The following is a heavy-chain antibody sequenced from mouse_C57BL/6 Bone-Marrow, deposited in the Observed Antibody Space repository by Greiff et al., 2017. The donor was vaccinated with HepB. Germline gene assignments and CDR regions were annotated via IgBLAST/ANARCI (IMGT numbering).Heavy chain of an antibody. Sequence: VQVVGSGPELVKPGASVKISCKASGYPFTDYYINWVKQRPGQGLEWIGWIFPGSGSTYYNEKFKGKATLTVDKSSSTAYMLLSSLTSEDSAVYFCARSRNYSPFDYWGQGTTLTVSS. V-gene: IGHV1-75*01. CDR2: IFPGSGST. CDR3: ARSRNYSPFDY. CDR1: GYPFTDYY. D-gene: IGHD2-12*01. J-gene: IGHJ2*01.